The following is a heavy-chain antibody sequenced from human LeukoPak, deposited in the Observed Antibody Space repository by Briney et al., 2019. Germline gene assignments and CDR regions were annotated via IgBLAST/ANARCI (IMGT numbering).Heavy chain of an antibody. CDR3: AKVHILLVGPIYYFDY. V-gene: IGHV3-23*01. Sequence: GGSLRLSCAASGFTFSSYAMTWVRQAPGKGLEWVSGISSSGGSTYYADSVKGRFTISRDNSKNTLYLQMNSLRAEDTAVYYCAKVHILLVGPIYYFDYWGQGTLVTVSS. D-gene: IGHD1-26*01. CDR1: GFTFSSYA. CDR2: ISSSGGST. J-gene: IGHJ4*02.